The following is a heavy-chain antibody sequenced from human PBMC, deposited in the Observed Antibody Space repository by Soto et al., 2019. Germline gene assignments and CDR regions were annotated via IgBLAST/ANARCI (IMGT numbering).Heavy chain of an antibody. Sequence: SVKVSCKASGGTFSSYAISWVRQAPGQGLEWMGGIIPIFGTANYAQKFQGRVTITADESTSTAYMELSSLRSEDTAVYYCARAVVAAANWFDPWGQGTLVTVSS. CDR3: ARAVVAAANWFDP. CDR2: IIPIFGTA. D-gene: IGHD2-15*01. J-gene: IGHJ5*02. V-gene: IGHV1-69*13. CDR1: GGTFSSYA.